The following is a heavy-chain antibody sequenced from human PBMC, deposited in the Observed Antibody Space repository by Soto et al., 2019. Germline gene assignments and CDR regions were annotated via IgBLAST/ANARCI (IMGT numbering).Heavy chain of an antibody. D-gene: IGHD3-3*01. CDR3: ARQPARFYGANTGD. CDR2: IYYSGST. CDR1: GGSISSGGYY. Sequence: SETLSLTCTVSGGSISSGGYYWSWIRQHPGKGLEWIGYIYYSGSTYYNPSLKSRVTISVDTSKNQFSLKLSSVTAADTAVYYCARQPARFYGANTGDWGQGTLVTVSS. J-gene: IGHJ4*02. V-gene: IGHV4-31*03.